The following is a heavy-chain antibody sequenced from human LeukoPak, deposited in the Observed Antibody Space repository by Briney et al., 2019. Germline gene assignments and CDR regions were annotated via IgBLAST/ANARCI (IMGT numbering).Heavy chain of an antibody. J-gene: IGHJ5*02. V-gene: IGHV3-23*01. Sequence: GGSLRLSCAASGFTFSSYGMSWVRQAPRKGLEWVSAISGSGGSTYYADSVKGRFTISRDNSKNTLFLQMNSLRAEDTAVYYCAGVPWNDPWGQGTLVTVSS. D-gene: IGHD1-1*01. CDR3: AGVPWNDP. CDR1: GFTFSSYG. CDR2: ISGSGGST.